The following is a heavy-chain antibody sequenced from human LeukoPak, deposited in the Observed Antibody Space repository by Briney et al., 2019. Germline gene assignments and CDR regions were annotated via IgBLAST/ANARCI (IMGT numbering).Heavy chain of an antibody. CDR1: GFTFSTYW. CDR3: AKEAGMATITDWFDP. D-gene: IGHD5-24*01. V-gene: IGHV3-7*03. Sequence: GGSLRLSCAASGFTFSTYWMNWVRQAPGKGLEWVANIKKDGSEKYYVDSVKGRFTISRDNAKNSLYLQMNSLRAEDTAVYYSAKEAGMATITDWFDPWGQGTLVTVSS. CDR2: IKKDGSEK. J-gene: IGHJ5*02.